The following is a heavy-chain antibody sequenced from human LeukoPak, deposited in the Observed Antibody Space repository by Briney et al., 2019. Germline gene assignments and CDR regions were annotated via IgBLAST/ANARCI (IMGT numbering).Heavy chain of an antibody. D-gene: IGHD3-10*01. CDR3: ARAGIRSRNAFDI. CDR2: IYYSGST. Sequence: NPSETLSLTCTVSGGSISSYYWSWIRQPPGKGLEWIGYIYYSGSTNYNPSLKSRVTISVDTSKNQFSLKLSSVTAADTAVYYCARAGIRSRNAFDIWGQGTMVTVSS. CDR1: GGSISSYY. J-gene: IGHJ3*02. V-gene: IGHV4-59*01.